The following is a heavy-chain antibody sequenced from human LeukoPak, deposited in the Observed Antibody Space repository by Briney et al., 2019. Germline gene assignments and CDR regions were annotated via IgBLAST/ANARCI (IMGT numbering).Heavy chain of an antibody. D-gene: IGHD3-10*02. Sequence: GGSLRLSCAASGFTFSSYEMNWVRQAPGKGLEWVSYISSSGSTIYYADSVKGRFTISRDNSKNSLYLQMNSLRAEDTAVYYCAELGITIIGGVWGKGTTVTISS. CDR1: GFTFSSYE. CDR2: ISSSGSTI. CDR3: AELGITIIGGV. J-gene: IGHJ6*04. V-gene: IGHV3-48*03.